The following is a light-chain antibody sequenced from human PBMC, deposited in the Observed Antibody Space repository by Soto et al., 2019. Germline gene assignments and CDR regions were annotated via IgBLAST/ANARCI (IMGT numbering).Light chain of an antibody. CDR2: DSS. V-gene: IGKV1-5*01. CDR3: QQYNSYWT. J-gene: IGKJ1*01. CDR1: QSISSW. Sequence: DIQMTQSPSTLSASVGDRVTITCRASQSISSWLAWYQQKPGKAPKLLIYDSSSLESRVPSRFSGSGSGTEFTLNISSLQPDNFTTYYCQQYNSYWTFGQGTKVEIK.